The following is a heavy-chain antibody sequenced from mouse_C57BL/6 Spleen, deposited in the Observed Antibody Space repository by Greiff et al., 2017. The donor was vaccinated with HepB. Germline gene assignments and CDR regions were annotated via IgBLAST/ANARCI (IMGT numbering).Heavy chain of an antibody. Sequence: VQLQQSGPELVKPGASVKMSCKASGYTFTDYNMHWVKQSHGKSLEWIGYINPNNGGTSYNQKFKGKATLTVNKSSSTAYMELRSLTSEDSAVYYCARGDYLHYYAMDYWGQGTSVTVSS. CDR2: INPNNGGT. D-gene: IGHD1-1*02. V-gene: IGHV1-22*01. CDR1: GYTFTDYN. CDR3: ARGDYLHYYAMDY. J-gene: IGHJ4*01.